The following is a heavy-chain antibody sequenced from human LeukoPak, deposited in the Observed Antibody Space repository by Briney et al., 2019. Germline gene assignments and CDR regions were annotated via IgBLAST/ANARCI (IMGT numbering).Heavy chain of an antibody. CDR3: AKAGLYSSSWYGYYMDV. D-gene: IGHD6-13*01. CDR2: ISSSSSYI. CDR1: GFTFSSYS. J-gene: IGHJ6*03. V-gene: IGHV3-21*01. Sequence: GGSLRLSCAASGFTFSSYSMNWVRQAPGKGLEWVSSISSSSSYIYYADSVKGRFTISRDNSKNTLYLQMNSLRAEDTAVYYCAKAGLYSSSWYGYYMDVWGKGTTVTVSS.